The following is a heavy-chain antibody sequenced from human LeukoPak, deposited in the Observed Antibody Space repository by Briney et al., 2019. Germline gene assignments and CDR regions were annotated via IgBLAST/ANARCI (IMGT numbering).Heavy chain of an antibody. CDR2: INPNSGGT. D-gene: IGHD6-13*01. V-gene: IGHV1-2*02. Sequence: ASVKVSCKASGYTFTGYYMHWVRQAPGQGLEWMGWINPNSGGTNYAQKFQGRVTMTRDTSISTAYMELSRLRSDDTAVYYCARDYFGSSPKWFDYWGQGTLVTVSS. J-gene: IGHJ4*02. CDR3: ARDYFGSSPKWFDY. CDR1: GYTFTGYY.